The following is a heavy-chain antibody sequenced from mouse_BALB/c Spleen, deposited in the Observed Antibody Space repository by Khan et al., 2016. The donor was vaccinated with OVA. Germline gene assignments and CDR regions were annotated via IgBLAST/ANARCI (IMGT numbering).Heavy chain of an antibody. V-gene: IGHV1-77*01. J-gene: IGHJ3*01. CDR3: ARSGTGSFAY. D-gene: IGHD4-1*01. CDR1: GYTFTDFY. Sequence: QVQLQQSGAELARPGASVKLSCEASGYTFTDFYINWVKQRTGQGLEWIGEIYPGSGNYSYSNEKFKGKATLTADKSSSTAYMQRSSLTSEDSAVYFCARSGTGSFAYWGHGTLVTVSA. CDR2: IYPGSGNYS.